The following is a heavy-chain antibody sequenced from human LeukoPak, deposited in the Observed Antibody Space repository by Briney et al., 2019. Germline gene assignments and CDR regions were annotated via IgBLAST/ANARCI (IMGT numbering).Heavy chain of an antibody. Sequence: GGSLRLSCVGSGFTFSSYEMTWVRQAPGKGLEWISYISTSGGTMYYADSVKGRFTISRDNAKNSLYLQLNSLRAEDTAVYFCARDDCSGGSCFSKDAFDLWGQGTMVTVS. D-gene: IGHD2-15*01. CDR1: GFTFSSYE. CDR3: ARDDCSGGSCFSKDAFDL. V-gene: IGHV3-48*03. CDR2: ISTSGGTM. J-gene: IGHJ3*01.